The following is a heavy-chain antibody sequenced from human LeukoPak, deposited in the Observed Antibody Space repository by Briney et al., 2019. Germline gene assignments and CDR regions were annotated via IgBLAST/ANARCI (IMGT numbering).Heavy chain of an antibody. Sequence: ASVKVSCKASGYTFTGYYMHWVRQAPGQGLEWMGRINPNSGGTNYAQKFQGRVTMTRDTSISTAYMELNSLTSDDTAVYYCARDYWGSLDYWGQGTLVTVSS. D-gene: IGHD7-27*01. CDR1: GYTFTGYY. CDR3: ARDYWGSLDY. J-gene: IGHJ4*02. CDR2: INPNSGGT. V-gene: IGHV1-2*06.